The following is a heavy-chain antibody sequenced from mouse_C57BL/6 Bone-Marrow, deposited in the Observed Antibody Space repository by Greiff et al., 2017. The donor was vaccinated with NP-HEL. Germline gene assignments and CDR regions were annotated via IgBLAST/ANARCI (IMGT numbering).Heavy chain of an antibody. Sequence: EVKLVESGGGLVQPGGSLSLSCAASGFTFTDYYMSWVRQPPGKALEWLGFIRNKANGYTTEYSASVKGRFTISRDNSQSILYLQMNALRAEDSATYYCARYEREFITTVVDYFDYWGQGTTLTVSS. J-gene: IGHJ2*01. CDR3: ARYEREFITTVVDYFDY. CDR1: GFTFTDYY. CDR2: IRNKANGYTT. V-gene: IGHV7-3*01. D-gene: IGHD1-1*01.